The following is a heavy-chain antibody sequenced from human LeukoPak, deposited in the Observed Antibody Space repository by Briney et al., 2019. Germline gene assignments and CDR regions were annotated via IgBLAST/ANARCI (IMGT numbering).Heavy chain of an antibody. CDR2: IYHNGNT. CDR3: ARLLAYKSTWFDY. D-gene: IGHD2/OR15-2a*01. CDR1: GGSISTSY. V-gene: IGHV4-59*01. Sequence: SETLSLTCTVSGGSISTSYWSWIRQPPGKGLEWIGYIYHNGNTNYNPSLKGRITISVDTSENQFSLKLNSVTAADTAVYYCARLLAYKSTWFDYWGQGILVTVPS. J-gene: IGHJ4*02.